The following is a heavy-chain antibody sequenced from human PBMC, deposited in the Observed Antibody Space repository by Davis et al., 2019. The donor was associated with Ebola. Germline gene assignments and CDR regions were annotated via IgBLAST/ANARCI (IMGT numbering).Heavy chain of an antibody. CDR3: ARDPAIGQPLSTFDV. D-gene: IGHD1-14*01. Sequence: PGGSLRLSCAASGFRFNTYAMHWVRQAPGKGLEWLAVIWYDGSREYIAESMKGRFTISRDNSRNTLFLQVNSLRVEDTAVYYCARDPAIGQPLSTFDVWGQGTTVTVAS. J-gene: IGHJ3*01. V-gene: IGHV3-33*01. CDR2: IWYDGSRE. CDR1: GFRFNTYA.